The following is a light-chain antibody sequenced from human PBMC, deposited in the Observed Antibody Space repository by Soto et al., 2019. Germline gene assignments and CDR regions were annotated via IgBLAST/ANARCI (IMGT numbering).Light chain of an antibody. J-gene: IGKJ5*01. CDR2: GAS. Sequence: EIVMTQSPATLSVSPGERATLSCRASQSVRSNLACYQHKPGQAPRLLIYGASTRATGIPARFSGSGSGTDFILIITSLQSEDFAVYYCQQYNNWPPITFGQGTRLEI. CDR3: QQYNNWPPIT. V-gene: IGKV3-15*01. CDR1: QSVRSN.